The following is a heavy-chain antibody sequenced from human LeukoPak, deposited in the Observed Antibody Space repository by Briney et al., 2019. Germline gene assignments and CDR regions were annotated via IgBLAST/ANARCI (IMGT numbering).Heavy chain of an antibody. J-gene: IGHJ4*02. Sequence: PSETLSLTCAVYGGSFSGYYWSWIRQPPGKGLEWIGEINHSGSTNYNPSLKSRVTISVDTSKNQFSLKLSSVTAADTAVYYCARARVATMIVVVTMSPPRGLDYWGQGTLVTVSS. CDR1: GGSFSGYY. CDR2: INHSGST. CDR3: ARARVATMIVVVTMSPPRGLDY. D-gene: IGHD3-22*01. V-gene: IGHV4-34*01.